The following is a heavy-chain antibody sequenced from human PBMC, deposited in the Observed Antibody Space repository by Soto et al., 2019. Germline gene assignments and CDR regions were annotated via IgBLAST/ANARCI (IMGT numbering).Heavy chain of an antibody. V-gene: IGHV1-69*06. D-gene: IGHD2-2*01. CDR3: ATSRPVIVVVPALKYYYYYGMDV. Sequence: ASVKVSCKASGGTFSSYAISWVRQAPGQGLEWMGGIIPIFGTANYAQKFQGRVTITADKSTSTAYMELSSLRSEDTTVYYCATSRPVIVVVPALKYYYYYGMDVWGQGTTVTVSS. CDR2: IIPIFGTA. J-gene: IGHJ6*02. CDR1: GGTFSSYA.